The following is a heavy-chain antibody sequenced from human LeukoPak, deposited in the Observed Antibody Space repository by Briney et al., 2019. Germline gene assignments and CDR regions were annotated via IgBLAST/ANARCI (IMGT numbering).Heavy chain of an antibody. CDR1: GGSISSYY. Sequence: SETLSLTCTVSGGSISSYYWSWIRQPPGKGLEWIGYIYYSGSTNYTPPLKSRVTISVDTSKNQFSLKLSSVTAADTAVYYCATNGWYCLDHWGQGALVTVSS. CDR2: IYYSGST. CDR3: ATNGWYCLDH. D-gene: IGHD6-19*01. J-gene: IGHJ1*01. V-gene: IGHV4-59*01.